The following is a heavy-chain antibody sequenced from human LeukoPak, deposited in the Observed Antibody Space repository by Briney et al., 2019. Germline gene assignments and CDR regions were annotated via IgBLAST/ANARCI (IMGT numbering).Heavy chain of an antibody. CDR3: ARSGNYGEYVL. CDR2: IYPGDSDT. J-gene: IGHJ4*02. V-gene: IGHV5-51*01. Sequence: GESLKISCKGSGYTFRIYWIAWVRQMPGKGLEWMGTIYPGDSDTRYSPSSQDQVTISADESISTAYLQWSSLKASDTAIYYCARSGNYGEYVLWGQGTLVTVSS. D-gene: IGHD4-17*01. CDR1: GYTFRIYW.